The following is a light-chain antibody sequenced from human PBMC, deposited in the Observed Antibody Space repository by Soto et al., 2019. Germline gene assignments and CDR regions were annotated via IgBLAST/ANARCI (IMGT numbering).Light chain of an antibody. CDR2: QDS. CDR1: KLGDKY. CDR3: QAWNSSIVV. V-gene: IGLV3-1*01. Sequence: ELTQPPSVSVSPGQTASITCSGDKLGDKYACWYQQKPGQSPVLVIYQDSKRPSGIPERFSGSNSGNTATLTISGTQAMDEADYYCQAWNSSIVVFGGGTKLTVL. J-gene: IGLJ2*01.